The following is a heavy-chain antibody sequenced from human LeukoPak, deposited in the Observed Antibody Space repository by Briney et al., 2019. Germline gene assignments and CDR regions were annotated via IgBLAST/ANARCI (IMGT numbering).Heavy chain of an antibody. CDR2: IYYSGST. Sequence: SETLSLTCTVSGGSIRSSSYYWGWIRQPPGKGLEWIGSIYYSGSTYNNPSLKSRVTISVDTSKNQFSLKLSSVTAADTTVYYCARAERYSYGYFDYWGQGTLATVSS. J-gene: IGHJ4*02. D-gene: IGHD5-18*01. CDR3: ARAERYSYGYFDY. V-gene: IGHV4-39*07. CDR1: GGSIRSSSYY.